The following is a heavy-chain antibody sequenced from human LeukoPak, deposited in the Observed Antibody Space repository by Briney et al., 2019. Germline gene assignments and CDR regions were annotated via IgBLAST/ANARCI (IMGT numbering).Heavy chain of an antibody. CDR2: INPNSGGT. V-gene: IGHV1-2*02. J-gene: IGHJ4*02. CDR3: ARSLSTSSSNQFDT. CDR1: GYIFTNYY. Sequence: VSVKVSCKTSGYIFTNYYMHWVRQAPGQGLEWMGWINPNSGGTDYPQKFQGRVTMTRDTSISTAYMELSRLTSDDTAVYFCARSLSTSSSNQFDTWGQGTLVTVSS. D-gene: IGHD1-14*01.